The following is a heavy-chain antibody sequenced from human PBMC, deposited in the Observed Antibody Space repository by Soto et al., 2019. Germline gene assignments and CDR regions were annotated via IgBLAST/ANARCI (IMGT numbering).Heavy chain of an antibody. V-gene: IGHV3-30-3*01. D-gene: IGHD2-8*02. CDR1: GFIFNRYA. J-gene: IGHJ4*02. CDR3: VRGDTGSFDH. Sequence: QVQLVESGGGVVQPGRSLRLSCAASGFIFNRYAMHWVRQAPGKGLEWVAGILYDGSKKYYADSVKGRFIIPRDNSKNMVYLEMSSLRVEDTAVYYCVRGDTGSFDHWGQGTLVTVSS. CDR2: ILYDGSKK.